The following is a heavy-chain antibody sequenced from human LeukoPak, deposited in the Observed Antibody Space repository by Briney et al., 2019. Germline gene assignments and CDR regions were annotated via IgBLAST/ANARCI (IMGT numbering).Heavy chain of an antibody. CDR1: GYSFSTNM. V-gene: IGHV3-7*01. CDR3: MSAHGY. Sequence: GGSLRLSCVVSGYSFSTNMMTWGRQAPGEGLEWGATILPGGKESYLVDSVKGRFIISRDNAKNSLFLQMTSLSGDDTALYYCMSAHGYWGQAPLVTVSS. CDR2: ILPGGKES. J-gene: IGHJ4*02.